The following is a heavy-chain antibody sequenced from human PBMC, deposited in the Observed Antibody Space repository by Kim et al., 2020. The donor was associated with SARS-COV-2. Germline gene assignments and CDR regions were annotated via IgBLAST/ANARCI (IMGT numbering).Heavy chain of an antibody. CDR2: ISWNSGSI. D-gene: IGHD3-10*01. CDR1: GFTFDYYA. V-gene: IGHV3-9*01. J-gene: IGHJ5*02. Sequence: GGSLRLSCAASGFTFDYYAMHWVRQAPGKGLEWVSGISWNSGSIGYADSVKGRFTISRDNAKNSLYLQMNSLRAEDTALYYCARGFPGLLWFREPLSDWFDPWGQGTLVTVSS. CDR3: ARGFPGLLWFREPLSDWFDP.